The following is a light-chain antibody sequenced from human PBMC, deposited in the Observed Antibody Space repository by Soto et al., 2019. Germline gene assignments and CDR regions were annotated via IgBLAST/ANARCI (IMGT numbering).Light chain of an antibody. CDR3: QQYNSYPLT. CDR1: QSISSW. Sequence: DIPMNQSPSTLSASVGDRVTITCRASQSISSWLAWYQQKPGKAPKLLIYKASSLESGVPSRFSGSGSGTEFTLTISSLQPDDFATNYCQQYNSYPLTFGGGTKVDI. V-gene: IGKV1-5*03. CDR2: KAS. J-gene: IGKJ4*01.